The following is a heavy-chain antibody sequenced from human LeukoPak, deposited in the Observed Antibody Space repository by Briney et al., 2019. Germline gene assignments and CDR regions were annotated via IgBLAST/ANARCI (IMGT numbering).Heavy chain of an antibody. D-gene: IGHD4-17*01. J-gene: IGHJ4*02. CDR3: AREDYGDYAVHY. Sequence: PGGSLRLSCAASGFTVSSNYMSWVRQAPGKGLEWVSVIYSGGSTYYADSVKGRFTISRDNSKNTLYLQMNSLRAEDAAVYYCAREDYGDYAVHYWGQGTLVTVSS. CDR1: GFTVSSNY. CDR2: IYSGGST. V-gene: IGHV3-66*01.